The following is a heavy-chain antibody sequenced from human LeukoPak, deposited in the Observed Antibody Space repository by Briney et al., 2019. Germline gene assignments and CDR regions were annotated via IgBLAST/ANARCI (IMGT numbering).Heavy chain of an antibody. CDR3: ARDLAAIAPGIGDY. CDR2: IKQDRSEK. V-gene: IGHV3-7*01. D-gene: IGHD6-13*01. Sequence: GGSLRLSCAASGFTFSSFWMSWVRQAPGKGLEWVANIKQDRSEKYYVDSVKGRFSISRDNARNSLYLQMSSLRVEDTAMYYCARDLAAIAPGIGDYWGQGNLVTVSS. CDR1: GFTFSSFW. J-gene: IGHJ4*02.